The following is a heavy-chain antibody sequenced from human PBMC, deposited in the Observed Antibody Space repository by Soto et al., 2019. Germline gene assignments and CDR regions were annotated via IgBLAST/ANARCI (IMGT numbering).Heavy chain of an antibody. CDR1: GFTFSSYA. J-gene: IGHJ4*02. Sequence: GGSLRLSCAASGFTFSSYAMHWVRQAPGKGLGWVAVISYDGSNKYYADSVKGRFTISRDNSKNTLYLQMNSLRAEDTAVYYCARRLTSMAFDYWGQGTLVTVS. D-gene: IGHD3-10*01. CDR3: ARRLTSMAFDY. CDR2: ISYDGSNK. V-gene: IGHV3-30-3*01.